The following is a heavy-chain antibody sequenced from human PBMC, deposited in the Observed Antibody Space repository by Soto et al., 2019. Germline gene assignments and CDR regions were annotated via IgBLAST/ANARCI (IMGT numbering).Heavy chain of an antibody. CDR3: ARVPYCSGGSCYWPFEY. J-gene: IGHJ4*02. Sequence: EVQLVESGGGLVQPGGSLRLSCAASGFTFSNYRMDWVRQAPGKGLEWVSYISSSSGTKYYADSVKGRFTISRDNAKNSLYLQMNSLRAEDTAVYYCARVPYCSGGSCYWPFEYWGQGTLVTVSS. V-gene: IGHV3-48*01. D-gene: IGHD2-15*01. CDR2: ISSSSGTK. CDR1: GFTFSNYR.